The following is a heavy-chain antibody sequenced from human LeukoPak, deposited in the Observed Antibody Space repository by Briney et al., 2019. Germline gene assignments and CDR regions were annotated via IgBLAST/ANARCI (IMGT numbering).Heavy chain of an antibody. CDR3: GRVPPGVSASDWYFDL. V-gene: IGHV4-4*07. Sequence: SETLSLTCRLSGGFISSNYWGWIRQPAGKGLQWIGHIHTSGSTNYNPSLKNRIAMSVDTSKNQFSLKLISVTAADTAVYYCGRVPPGVSASDWYFDLWGRGTLVTVSS. J-gene: IGHJ2*01. CDR2: IHTSGST. D-gene: IGHD2-8*01. CDR1: GGFISSNY.